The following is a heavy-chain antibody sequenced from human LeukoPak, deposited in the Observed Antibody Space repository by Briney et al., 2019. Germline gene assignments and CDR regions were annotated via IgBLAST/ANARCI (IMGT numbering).Heavy chain of an antibody. CDR2: VNPNSGGT. J-gene: IGHJ4*02. V-gene: IGHV1-2*02. D-gene: IGHD3-9*01. CDR1: GYTFTSYG. CDR3: ARDPPSLYDILTEHYFDY. Sequence: ASVKVSCKASGYTFTSYGISWVRQAPGQGLEWMGWVNPNSGGTNYAQKFQGRVTMTRDTSISTAYLELSRLRSDDTAVYYCARDPPSLYDILTEHYFDYWGQGTLVTVSS.